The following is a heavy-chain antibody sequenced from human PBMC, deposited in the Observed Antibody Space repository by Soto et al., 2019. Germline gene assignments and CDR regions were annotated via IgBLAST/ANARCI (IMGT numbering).Heavy chain of an antibody. CDR3: AGGRAGLDV. V-gene: IGHV3-74*01. CDR1: GLSFNIYW. CDR2: INSDGSHT. Sequence: EVQLVESGGGLVQPGGSLRLSCAASGLSFNIYWMHWVRQVPGKGLVWLARINSDGSHTIYVDSVKGRFTISRDNAKSRVFLKRDGRRDGDTGVYYCAGGRAGLDVGGKGTTVTVSS. J-gene: IGHJ6*04.